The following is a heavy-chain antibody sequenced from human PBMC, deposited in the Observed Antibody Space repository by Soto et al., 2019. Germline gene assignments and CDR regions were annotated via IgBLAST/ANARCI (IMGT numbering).Heavy chain of an antibody. CDR3: ARLDVVVVAATPGYYYYYMDV. V-gene: IGHV5-51*01. CDR1: GYSFTSYW. J-gene: IGHJ6*03. D-gene: IGHD2-15*01. CDR2: IYPGDSDT. Sequence: GESLKISCKGSGYSFTSYWIGWVRQMPGKGLEWMGIIYPGDSDTRYSPSFQGQVTISADKSISTAYLQWSSLKASDTAMYYCARLDVVVVAATPGYYYYYMDVWGKGTTVTVSS.